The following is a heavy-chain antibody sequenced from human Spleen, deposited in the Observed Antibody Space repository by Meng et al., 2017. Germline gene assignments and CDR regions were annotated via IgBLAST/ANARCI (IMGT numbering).Heavy chain of an antibody. CDR2: IPQRGSA. D-gene: IGHD3-10*01. CDR3: LRGSGGSV. CDR1: GDYITSNNW. J-gene: IGHJ4*02. Sequence: QVQSRESGPGLVKPAEALSLICAVTGDYITSNNWWSWVRQPPGKGLEWVGEIPQRGSAAYNPSLKSRVSVSIDISKNQFSLRLTSVTAADTAVYYCLRGSGGSVWGQGTLVTVSS. V-gene: IGHV4-4*02.